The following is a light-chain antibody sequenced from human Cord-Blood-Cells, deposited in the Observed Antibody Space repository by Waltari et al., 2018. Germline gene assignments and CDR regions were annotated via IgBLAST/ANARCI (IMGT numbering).Light chain of an antibody. CDR1: RSNIGPGYY. CDR3: QSYDSSLSGAWV. CDR2: GNS. Sequence: QPVLTQPPSVSGAPGQRVTISCTRRRSNIGPGYYGNRSQQLPGTAPKLLIYGNSNRPSGVPDRFSGSKSGTSASLAITGLQAEDEADYYCQSYDSSLSGAWVFGGGTKLTFL. V-gene: IGLV1-40*01. J-gene: IGLJ3*02.